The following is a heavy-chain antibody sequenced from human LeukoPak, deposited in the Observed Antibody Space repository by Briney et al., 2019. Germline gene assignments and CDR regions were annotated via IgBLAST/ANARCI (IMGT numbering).Heavy chain of an antibody. V-gene: IGHV1-8*01. D-gene: IGHD6-19*01. CDR2: MNLNNGNT. CDR1: GYTFISYD. Sequence: ASVKVSCKASGYTFISYDINWVRQATGQGLEWMGWMNLNNGNTGYAQKFQGRVTMTRNISISTAYMELSSLRSEDTAVYYCARDSSGWYHWFDPWGQGTLVTVSS. CDR3: ARDSSGWYHWFDP. J-gene: IGHJ5*02.